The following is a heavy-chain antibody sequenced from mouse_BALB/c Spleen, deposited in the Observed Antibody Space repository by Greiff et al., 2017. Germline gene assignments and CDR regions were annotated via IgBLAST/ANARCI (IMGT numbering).Heavy chain of an antibody. CDR1: GFTFTDYY. D-gene: IGHD2-1*01. CDR3: ASDIGYGNSFFDY. J-gene: IGHJ2*01. Sequence: EVKLMESGGGLVQPGGSLRLSCATSGFTFTDYYMSWVRQPPGKALEWLGFIRNKANGYTTEYSASVKGRFTISRDNSQSILYLQMNTLRAEDSATYYCASDIGYGNSFFDYRGEGTTLTVSS. CDR2: IRNKANGYTT. V-gene: IGHV7-3*02.